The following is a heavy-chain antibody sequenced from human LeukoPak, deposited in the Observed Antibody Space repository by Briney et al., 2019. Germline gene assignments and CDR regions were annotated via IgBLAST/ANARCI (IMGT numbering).Heavy chain of an antibody. CDR2: IYYSGST. J-gene: IGHJ4*02. Sequence: SQTLSLTCTVSGGSISSGGYYWSWIRQHPGKGLEWIGYIYYSGSTYYNPSLKSRVTISVDTSKNQFSLKLSSVTAVDTAVYYCARGSSGWFTVDYWGQGTLVTVSS. D-gene: IGHD6-19*01. CDR1: GGSISSGGYY. CDR3: ARGSSGWFTVDY. V-gene: IGHV4-31*03.